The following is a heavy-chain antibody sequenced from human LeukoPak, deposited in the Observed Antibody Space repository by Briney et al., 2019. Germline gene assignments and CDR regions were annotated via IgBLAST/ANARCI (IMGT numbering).Heavy chain of an antibody. CDR1: GGTFSSYA. V-gene: IGHV1-69*05. Sequence: SVKVSCKASGGTFSSYAISWVRQAPGQGLEWMGRIIPIFGTANYAQKLQGRVTMTTDTSTSTAYMELRSLRSDDTAVYYCARAPRVAYNWFDPWGQGTLVTVSS. CDR3: ARAPRVAYNWFDP. J-gene: IGHJ5*02. CDR2: IIPIFGTA.